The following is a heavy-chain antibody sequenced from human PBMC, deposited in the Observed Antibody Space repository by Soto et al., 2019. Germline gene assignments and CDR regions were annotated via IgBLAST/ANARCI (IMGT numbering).Heavy chain of an antibody. CDR3: ARGRRSSSWLDNFDY. CDR2: MNPNSGNT. V-gene: IGHV1-8*01. J-gene: IGHJ4*02. CDR1: GYTFTSYD. Sequence: ASVKVSCKASGYTFTSYDIKWVRQATGQGLEWMGWMNPNSGNTGYAQKFQGRVTMTRNTSISTAYMELSSLRSEDTAVYYCARGRRSSSWLDNFDYWGQGTLVTVSS. D-gene: IGHD6-13*01.